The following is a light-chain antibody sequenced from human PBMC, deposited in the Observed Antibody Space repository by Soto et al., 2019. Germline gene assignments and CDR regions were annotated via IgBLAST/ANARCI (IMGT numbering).Light chain of an antibody. V-gene: IGLV2-8*01. CDR3: SSYAGSNNPYV. Sequence: QSALTQPPSASGSPGHSVTISCTGTSSDFGGYNYVSWYQQHPGKAPKLMIYEVSKRPSGVPDRFSGSKSGNTASLTVSGLQAEDEADYYCSSYAGSNNPYVFGTGTKVTVL. CDR1: SSDFGGYNY. CDR2: EVS. J-gene: IGLJ1*01.